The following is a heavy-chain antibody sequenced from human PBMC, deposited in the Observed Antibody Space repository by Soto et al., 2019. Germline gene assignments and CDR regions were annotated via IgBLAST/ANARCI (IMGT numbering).Heavy chain of an antibody. D-gene: IGHD4-17*01. Sequence: ASVNASRKASGYTFTSYAMHWVRQAPGQRLEWMGWINAGNGNTKYSQKFQGRVTITRDTSASTAYMELSSLRSEDTAVYYCARASHYGDPSGLDPWGQGTLVTVSS. J-gene: IGHJ5*02. CDR3: ARASHYGDPSGLDP. V-gene: IGHV1-3*01. CDR2: INAGNGNT. CDR1: GYTFTSYA.